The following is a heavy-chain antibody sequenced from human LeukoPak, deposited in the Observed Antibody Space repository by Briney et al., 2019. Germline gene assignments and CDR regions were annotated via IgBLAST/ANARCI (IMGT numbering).Heavy chain of an antibody. CDR1: GYSFTKYW. CDR2: IYPGGSDT. CDR3: ARHATQQLDNWFDP. D-gene: IGHD6-13*01. Sequence: GESPKISCKGSGYSFTKYWIGWVRQMPGKGLEWMGIIYPGGSDTRYSPSFQGQVTISADKSISTAYLQWSSLKASDTAMYYCARHATQQLDNWFDPWGQGTLVTVSS. V-gene: IGHV5-51*01. J-gene: IGHJ5*02.